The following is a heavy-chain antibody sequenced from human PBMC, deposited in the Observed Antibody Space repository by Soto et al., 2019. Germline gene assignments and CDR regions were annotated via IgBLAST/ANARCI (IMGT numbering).Heavy chain of an antibody. D-gene: IGHD3-10*01. V-gene: IGHV3-53*01. CDR1: GLTVSNAY. CDR3: VRPLPSGRNYGLDV. CDR2: IYDNGTT. Sequence: EVQLVESGGGLIQRGGSLRLSCAASGLTVSNAYMAWVRQAPGMGLEWVSVIYDNGTTYYADSVKGRFTISRDTSTNTLSLQMDSLRAEDTAVYYCVRPLPSGRNYGLDVWGQGTTVTVSS. J-gene: IGHJ6*02.